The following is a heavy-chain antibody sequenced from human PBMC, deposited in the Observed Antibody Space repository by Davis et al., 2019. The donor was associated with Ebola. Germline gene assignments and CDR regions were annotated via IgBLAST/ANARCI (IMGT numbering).Heavy chain of an antibody. V-gene: IGHV1-8*02. CDR1: GYTFTSYD. CDR2: MNPNSGNT. J-gene: IGHJ4*02. Sequence: AASVKVSCKASGYTFTSYDINWVRQATGQRLEWMGWMNPNSGNTGYAQKFQGRVTMTRENSMSTAYMELSSLRSEDTAVYFCARGGVAYSDLDYWGQGTLVAVSS. D-gene: IGHD2-21*01. CDR3: ARGGVAYSDLDY.